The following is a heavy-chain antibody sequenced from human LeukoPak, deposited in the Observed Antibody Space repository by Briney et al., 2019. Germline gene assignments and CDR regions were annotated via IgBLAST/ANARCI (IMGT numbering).Heavy chain of an antibody. CDR3: ARDLAPTYDSSGYYPEGDY. CDR2: INPNSGGT. J-gene: IGHJ4*02. CDR1: GGTFSSYA. D-gene: IGHD3-22*01. V-gene: IGHV1-2*02. Sequence: GASVKVSCKASGGTFSSYAISWVRQAPGQGLEWMGWINPNSGGTNYAQKFQGRVTMTRDTSISTAYMELSRLRSDDTAVYYCARDLAPTYDSSGYYPEGDYWGQGTLVTVSS.